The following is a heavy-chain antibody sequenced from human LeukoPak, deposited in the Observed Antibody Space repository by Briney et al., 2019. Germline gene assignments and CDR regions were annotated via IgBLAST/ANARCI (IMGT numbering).Heavy chain of an antibody. CDR2: IYYSGST. D-gene: IGHD3-16*01. Sequence: SETLSLTCTVSGGSISSYYWSWIRQPPGKGLEWIGYIYYSGSTNYNPSLKSRVTISVDTSKNQFSLNISSVTAADTAVYYCARYGSGSDARFDYWGQGTLVTVSS. CDR3: ARYGSGSDARFDY. J-gene: IGHJ4*02. CDR1: GGSISSYY. V-gene: IGHV4-59*08.